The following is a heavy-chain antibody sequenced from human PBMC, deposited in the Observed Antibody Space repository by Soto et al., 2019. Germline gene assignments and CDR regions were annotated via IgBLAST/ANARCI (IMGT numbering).Heavy chain of an antibody. Sequence: ASVKVSCKASGYTFTNSGISWVRQAPGQGLEWMGWISTDDGNTNYAQHLQGRVSMTTDTSTSTAYMELRSLRSDDTAVYYCARGTTWWLPSDAFDIWGQGTMVTVSS. CDR1: GYTFTNSG. J-gene: IGHJ3*02. V-gene: IGHV1-18*01. CDR2: ISTDDGNT. CDR3: ARGTTWWLPSDAFDI. D-gene: IGHD5-12*01.